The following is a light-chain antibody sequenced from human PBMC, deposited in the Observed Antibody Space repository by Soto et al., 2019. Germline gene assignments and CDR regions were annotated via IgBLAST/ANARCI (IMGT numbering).Light chain of an antibody. CDR2: GAS. CDR1: QSVSSSY. J-gene: IGKJ1*01. V-gene: IGKV3-20*01. CDR3: QQYGSSPPT. Sequence: IVLTQSPGTLSFSPGEIATLSCSASQSVSSSYLAWYQQKPGQAPRLLIYGASSRATGIPDRFSGSGSGTDFTLTISRLEPEDFAVCYCQQYGSSPPTFGQGTKVDIK.